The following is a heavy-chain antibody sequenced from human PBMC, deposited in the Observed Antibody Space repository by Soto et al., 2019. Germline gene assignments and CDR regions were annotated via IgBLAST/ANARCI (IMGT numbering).Heavy chain of an antibody. CDR1: GYTFTSYG. Sequence: ASVKVSCKASGYTFTSYGISWVRQAPGQGLEWMGWISAYNGNTNYAQKLQGRVTMTTDTSTSTAYMELRSLRSDDTAVYYCARVGRKQMVRYYYYGMDVCGQGTTVTVSS. CDR3: ARVGRKQMVRYYYYGMDV. D-gene: IGHD6-13*01. V-gene: IGHV1-18*01. CDR2: ISAYNGNT. J-gene: IGHJ6*02.